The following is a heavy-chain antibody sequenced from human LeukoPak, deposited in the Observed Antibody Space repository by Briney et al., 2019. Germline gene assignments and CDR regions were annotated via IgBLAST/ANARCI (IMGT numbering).Heavy chain of an antibody. CDR2: ISGSGHRT. J-gene: IGHJ4*02. Sequence: RTGGSLRLSCAASGFTVSSNYMSWVRQAPGKGLEWVSGISGSGHRTYYADSVKGRFTISRDNSKSTLYLQMNSLRAEGTAVYYCAKDWGEYFDYVWGSFTSFDSWGQGTLVTVSS. CDR1: GFTVSSNY. D-gene: IGHD3-16*01. V-gene: IGHV3-23*01. CDR3: AKDWGEYFDYVWGSFTSFDS.